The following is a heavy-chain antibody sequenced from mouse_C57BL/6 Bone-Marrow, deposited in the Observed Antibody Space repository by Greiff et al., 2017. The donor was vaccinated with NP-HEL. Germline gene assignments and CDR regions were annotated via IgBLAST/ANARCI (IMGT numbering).Heavy chain of an antibody. D-gene: IGHD2-3*01. CDR2: IYPRSGNT. J-gene: IGHJ2*01. V-gene: IGHV1-81*01. CDR3: ARAYDGYYPYFDY. Sequence: QVQLQQSGAELARPGASVKLSCKASGYTFTSYGISWVKQRTGQGLEWIGEIYPRSGNTYYNEKFKGKATLTADKSSSTAYMELRSLTSEDSAVYFCARAYDGYYPYFDYWGQGTTLTVSS. CDR1: GYTFTSYG.